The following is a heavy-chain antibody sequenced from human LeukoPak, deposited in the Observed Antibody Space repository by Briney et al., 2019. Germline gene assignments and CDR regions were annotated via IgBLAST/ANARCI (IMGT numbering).Heavy chain of an antibody. CDR3: ARGDFDY. CDR1: GFTFGDHA. CDR2: ISSSSSYI. V-gene: IGHV3-21*01. Sequence: GRSLRLSCTASGFTFGDHAMSWVRQAPGKGLEWVSSISSSSSYIYYADSVKGRFTISRDNAKNSLYLQMNSLRAEDTAVYYCARGDFDYWGQGTLVTVSS. J-gene: IGHJ4*02.